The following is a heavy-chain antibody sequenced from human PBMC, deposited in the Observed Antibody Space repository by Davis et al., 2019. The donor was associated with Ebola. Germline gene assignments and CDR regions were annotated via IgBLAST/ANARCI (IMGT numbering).Heavy chain of an antibody. V-gene: IGHV3-66*01. CDR3: AREGSSYSGSYQYYYYGMDV. Sequence: GESLKISCAASGFTFSSYSMSWVRQAPGKGLEWVSVIYSGGSTYYADSVKGRFTISRDNSKNTLYLQMNSLRAEDTAVYYCAREGSSYSGSYQYYYYGMDVWGQGTMVTVSS. CDR1: GFTFSSYS. CDR2: IYSGGST. J-gene: IGHJ6*02. D-gene: IGHD1-26*01.